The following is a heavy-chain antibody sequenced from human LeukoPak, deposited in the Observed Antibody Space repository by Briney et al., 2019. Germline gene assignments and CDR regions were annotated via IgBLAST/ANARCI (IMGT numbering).Heavy chain of an antibody. CDR3: AKRTAGYNYGPNWFDP. CDR2: ISAYNGNT. Sequence: ASVKVSCKASGYTFTSYGISWVRQAPGQGLEWMGWISAYNGNTNYAQKLQGRVTMTTDTSTSTAYMELRSLRAEDTAVYYCAKRTAGYNYGPNWFDPWGQGTLVTVSS. V-gene: IGHV1-18*01. J-gene: IGHJ5*02. CDR1: GYTFTSYG. D-gene: IGHD5-18*01.